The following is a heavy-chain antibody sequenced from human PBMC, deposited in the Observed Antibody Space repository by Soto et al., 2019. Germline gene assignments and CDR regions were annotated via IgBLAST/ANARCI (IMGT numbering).Heavy chain of an antibody. V-gene: IGHV3-23*01. CDR3: AKDFDSYSSGRYGMDV. D-gene: IGHD6-19*01. CDR2: ISSGGDNT. Sequence: LSLSSRAAECTCSGLGRSWVSQAPGKGLEWVSTISSGGDNTYAADSVKGRFTISRDNSKNTLYLQMNSLRAEDTAVYYCAKDFDSYSSGRYGMDVWGQGTTVTVS. J-gene: IGHJ6*02. CDR1: ECTCSGLG.